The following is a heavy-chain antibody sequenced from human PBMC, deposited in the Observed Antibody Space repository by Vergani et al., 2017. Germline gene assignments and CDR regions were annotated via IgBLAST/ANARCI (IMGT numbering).Heavy chain of an antibody. CDR1: GGSISSGDYY. Sequence: QVQLQESGPGLVKPSQTLSLTCTVSGGSISSGDYYWSWIRQPPGKGLEWIGDIYYSGSTYYNPSLKSRVTISVDKSKNQFSLKLSSVTAADTAVYYCAREGSEDIVVVVAATPLGAFDIWGQGTMVTVSS. D-gene: IGHD2-15*01. CDR3: AREGSEDIVVVVAATPLGAFDI. CDR2: IYYSGST. V-gene: IGHV4-30-4*01. J-gene: IGHJ3*02.